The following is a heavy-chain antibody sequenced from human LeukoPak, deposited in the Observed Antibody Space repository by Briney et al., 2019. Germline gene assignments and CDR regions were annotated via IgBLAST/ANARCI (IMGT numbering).Heavy chain of an antibody. CDR3: ARDLSRRGVKNPDY. Sequence: APVKVSCKASGYTFTGYYMHWVRQAPGQGLEWMGWINPNSGGTNYAQKFQGRVTMTRDTSISTAYMELSRLRSDDTAVYYCARDLSRRGVKNPDYWGQGTLVTVSS. V-gene: IGHV1-2*02. CDR2: INPNSGGT. J-gene: IGHJ4*02. D-gene: IGHD6-6*01. CDR1: GYTFTGYY.